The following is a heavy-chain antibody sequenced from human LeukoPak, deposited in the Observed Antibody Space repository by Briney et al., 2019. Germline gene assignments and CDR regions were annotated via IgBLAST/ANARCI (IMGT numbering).Heavy chain of an antibody. CDR1: GFTFSTYA. V-gene: IGHV3-23*01. J-gene: IGHJ4*02. CDR3: AKDARGGLGYSSGWAFDY. CDR2: TSGSGGST. D-gene: IGHD6-19*01. Sequence: GGSLRLSCAASGFTFSTYAMSWVRQAPGKGLEWVSTTSGSGGSTYYADSVKGRFTLSRDNSKNTLYLQMNSLRAEDTAVYYCAKDARGGLGYSSGWAFDYWGQGTLVTVSS.